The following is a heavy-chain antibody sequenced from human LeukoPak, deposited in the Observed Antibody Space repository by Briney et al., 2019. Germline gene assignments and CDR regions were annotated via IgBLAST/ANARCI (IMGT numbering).Heavy chain of an antibody. J-gene: IGHJ5*02. CDR1: GFTFSDYY. D-gene: IGHD6-13*01. V-gene: IGHV3-11*04. CDR3: ARDGSRSWSLNTWFDP. CDR2: ITNSGSIL. Sequence: GGSLRLSCAASGFTFSDYYMTWIRQAPGKGLERVEYITNSGSILYYADSVKGRFTISRDNDKNALFLKMHSLRAEHTAVYYCARDGSRSWSLNTWFDPLGQGTQVTVSS.